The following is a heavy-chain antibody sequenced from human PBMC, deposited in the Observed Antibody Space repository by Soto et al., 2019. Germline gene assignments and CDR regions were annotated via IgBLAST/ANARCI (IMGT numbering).Heavy chain of an antibody. V-gene: IGHV3-23*01. CDR1: GFTFNSYA. J-gene: IGHJ4*02. CDR2: ISERGDMK. D-gene: IGHD3-10*01. Sequence: EVQLLESGGDVVRPGGSLRLSCAASGFTFNSYAMSWVRQAPGKGLEWVSGISERGDMKHYMDSVKGRCTISRDNSKNPLILEMNSMRVEDMALYNCAQADGPRSWSDLGNWGKGTLVTVSS. CDR3: AQADGPRSWSDLGN.